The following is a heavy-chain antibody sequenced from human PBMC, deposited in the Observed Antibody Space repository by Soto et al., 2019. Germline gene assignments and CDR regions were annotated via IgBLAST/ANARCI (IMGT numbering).Heavy chain of an antibody. CDR3: ARDKITGLFDY. Sequence: QVQLQQWGAGLLKPSETLSLTCAVYGGSFSCYYWTWIRQPPGTGLEWIGEINHSGSTNYNPSLKSRVTMSVDTSKNQFSLKLTSVTAADTAVYYCARDKITGLFDYWGQGTLVTVSS. CDR2: INHSGST. D-gene: IGHD2-8*02. CDR1: GGSFSCYY. J-gene: IGHJ4*02. V-gene: IGHV4-34*01.